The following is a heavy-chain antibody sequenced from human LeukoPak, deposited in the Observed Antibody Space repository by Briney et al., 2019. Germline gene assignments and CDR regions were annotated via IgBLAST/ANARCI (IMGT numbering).Heavy chain of an antibody. D-gene: IGHD3-3*01. CDR3: ARASAPSDAFDI. V-gene: IGHV3-48*02. Sequence: GGSLRLSCAASGFTFSSCSMNWVRQAPGKGLEWVSYISSSSTIYYTDSVKGRFTISRDNAKNSLYLQMNSLRDEDTAVYYCARASAPSDAFDIWGQGTMVTVSS. J-gene: IGHJ3*02. CDR2: ISSSSTI. CDR1: GFTFSSCS.